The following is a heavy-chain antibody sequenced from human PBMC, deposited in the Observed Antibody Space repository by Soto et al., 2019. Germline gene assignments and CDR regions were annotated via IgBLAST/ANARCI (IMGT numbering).Heavy chain of an antibody. CDR2: ISGSGTNT. D-gene: IGHD1-1*01. CDR1: GFTFSDYG. Sequence: EVQLFESGGDLVQPGGSLRLSCAASGFTFSDYGMRWVRQAPGTGMEWVSGISGSGTNTYYADSVKGRFSVSRDIYRNALYLHMNNLRVDDSALYYCARDLSATRGLSGHVSSWGQGTLVTVSS. CDR3: ARDLSATRGLSGHVSS. V-gene: IGHV3-23*01. J-gene: IGHJ4*02.